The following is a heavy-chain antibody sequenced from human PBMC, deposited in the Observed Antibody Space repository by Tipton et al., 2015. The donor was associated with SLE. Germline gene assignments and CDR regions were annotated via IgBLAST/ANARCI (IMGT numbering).Heavy chain of an antibody. CDR2: IYYSGST. CDR1: GGSISSSSYY. V-gene: IGHV4-39*01. D-gene: IGHD5-12*01. J-gene: IGHJ4*02. Sequence: TLSLTCTVSGGSISSSSYYWGWIRQPPGKGLEWIGSIYYSGSTYYNPSLKSRVTISVDTSKNQFSLKLSSVTAADTAVYYCATHGYSGYDPRIWGQGTLVTVSS. CDR3: ATHGYSGYDPRI.